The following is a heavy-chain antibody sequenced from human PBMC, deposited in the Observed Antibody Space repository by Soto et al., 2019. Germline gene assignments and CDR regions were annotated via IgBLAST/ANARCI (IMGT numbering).Heavy chain of an antibody. Sequence: SXTLSLTCAVYGGSFSGYYWSWIRQPPGKGLEWIGEINHSGSTNYNPSLKSRVTISVDTSKNQFSLKLSSVTAADTAVYYCARVLWIGGMDVWGQGTTVTVSS. D-gene: IGHD5-12*01. CDR1: GGSFSGYY. CDR2: INHSGST. J-gene: IGHJ6*02. V-gene: IGHV4-34*01. CDR3: ARVLWIGGMDV.